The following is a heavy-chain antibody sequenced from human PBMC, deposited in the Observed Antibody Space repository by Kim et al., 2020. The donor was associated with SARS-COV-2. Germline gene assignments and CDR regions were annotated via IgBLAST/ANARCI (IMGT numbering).Heavy chain of an antibody. D-gene: IGHD3-10*01. CDR2: ISAYNGNT. Sequence: ASVKVSCKASGYTFTSYGISWVRQAPGQGLEWMGWISAYNGNTNYAQKLQGRVTMTTDTSTSTAYMELRSLRSDDTAVYYCARDRDYYYGSGSSRWGQGTLVTVSS. J-gene: IGHJ4*02. CDR1: GYTFTSYG. CDR3: ARDRDYYYGSGSSR. V-gene: IGHV1-18*01.